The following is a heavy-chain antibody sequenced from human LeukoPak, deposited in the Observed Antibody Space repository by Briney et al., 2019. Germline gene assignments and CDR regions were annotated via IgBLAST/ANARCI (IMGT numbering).Heavy chain of an antibody. D-gene: IGHD1-26*01. CDR1: GFTFSSYG. J-gene: IGHJ3*02. Sequence: GGSLRLSCAASGFTFSSYGMHWVRQAPGKGLEWVAFIRYDGSNKYYADSVKGRFTISRETATDSVFLQMNSLRADDTAVYYCARDDDTGSYFGQDVFDIWGQGTMVTVAS. CDR3: ARDDDTGSYFGQDVFDI. V-gene: IGHV3-30*02. CDR2: IRYDGSNK.